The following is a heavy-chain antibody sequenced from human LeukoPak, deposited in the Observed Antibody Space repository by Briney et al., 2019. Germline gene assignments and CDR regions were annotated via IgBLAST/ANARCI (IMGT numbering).Heavy chain of an antibody. Sequence: GGSLRLSCAASRFTFSSSAMTWVRQAPGKGLEWVSAINNSGDDTIYTDSVKGRFTISRDNSKNTLYLQMNSLRAKDTAVYYCTKGGSYAPLDYWGQGTLVTVSS. CDR1: RFTFSSSA. CDR2: INNSGDDT. CDR3: TKGGSYAPLDY. J-gene: IGHJ4*02. D-gene: IGHD1-26*01. V-gene: IGHV3-23*01.